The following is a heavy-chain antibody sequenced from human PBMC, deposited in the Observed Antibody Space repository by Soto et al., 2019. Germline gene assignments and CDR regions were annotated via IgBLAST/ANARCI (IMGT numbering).Heavy chain of an antibody. CDR2: INHSGST. CDR3: ARGGKIVATIIFDY. D-gene: IGHD5-12*01. V-gene: IGHV4-34*01. CDR1: GGSFSGYY. Sequence: SETLSLTCAVYGGSFSGYYWSWIRQPPGKGLEWIGEINHSGSTNYNPSLKSRVTISVDTSKNQFSLKLSSVTAADTAVYYCARGGKIVATIIFDYWGQGTLVTVSS. J-gene: IGHJ4*02.